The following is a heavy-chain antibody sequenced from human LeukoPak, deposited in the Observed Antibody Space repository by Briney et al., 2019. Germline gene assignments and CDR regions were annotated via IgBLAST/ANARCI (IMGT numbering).Heavy chain of an antibody. J-gene: IGHJ4*02. CDR3: ARLSGSPYFDY. CDR1: GFTFSSYE. D-gene: IGHD5-12*01. CDR2: ISSSGSTI. Sequence: GGSLRLSCAASGFTFSSYEMNWVRQAPGKGLEGVSYISSSGSTIYYADSVKGRFTISRDNAKNSLYLQMNSLRAEDTAVYYCARLSGSPYFDYWGQGTLVTVSS. V-gene: IGHV3-48*03.